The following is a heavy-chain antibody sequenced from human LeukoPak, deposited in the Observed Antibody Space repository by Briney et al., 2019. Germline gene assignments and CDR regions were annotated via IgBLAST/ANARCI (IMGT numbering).Heavy chain of an antibody. Sequence: SETLSLTCTVSGGSISSGSYYWSWIRQPAGKGLEWIGRIYTSGSTNYNPSLKSRVTISVDTSKNQFSLKLSSVTAADTAVYYCARDHFDYSSSDRTPAGLAVAEKLYYYYYYMDVWGKGTTVTISS. CDR3: ARDHFDYSSSDRTPAGLAVAEKLYYYYYYMDV. D-gene: IGHD6-13*01. V-gene: IGHV4-61*02. CDR1: GGSISSGSYY. CDR2: IYTSGST. J-gene: IGHJ6*03.